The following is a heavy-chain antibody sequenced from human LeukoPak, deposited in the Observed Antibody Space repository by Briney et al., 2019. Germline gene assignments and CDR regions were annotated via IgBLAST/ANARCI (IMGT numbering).Heavy chain of an antibody. V-gene: IGHV1-46*01. D-gene: IGHD3-3*01. J-gene: IGHJ4*02. Sequence: ASVKVSCKASGYTFTSYYMHWVRQAPGQGLEWMGIINPSGGSTSYAQKFQGRVTMTRDTSTSTAYMELSSLRSEDTAVYYCARVPGYDFWSGYYDYWGQGTLVTVSS. CDR1: GYTFTSYY. CDR2: INPSGGST. CDR3: ARVPGYDFWSGYYDY.